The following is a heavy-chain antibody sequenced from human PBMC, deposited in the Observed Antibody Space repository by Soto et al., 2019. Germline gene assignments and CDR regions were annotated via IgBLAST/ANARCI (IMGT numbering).Heavy chain of an antibody. V-gene: IGHV1-46*01. Sequence: ASVKVSCKASGYTFTSYYMHWVRQAPGQGLEWMGIINPSGGSTSYAQKFQGRVTMTRDTSASTAYMDLSSLRSEDTAVYYCARYVRYIEIVTADNCIVYWGQGTLDTVSS. CDR3: ARYVRYIEIVTADNCIVY. J-gene: IGHJ4*02. CDR2: INPSGGST. CDR1: GYTFTSYY. D-gene: IGHD2-2*01.